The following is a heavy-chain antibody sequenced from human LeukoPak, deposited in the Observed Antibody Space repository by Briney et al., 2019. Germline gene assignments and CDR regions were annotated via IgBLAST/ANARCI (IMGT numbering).Heavy chain of an antibody. Sequence: GASVKVSCKASGYTFTSFGISWVRQAPGQGLEWMGWISAYNGNTHYAQKFQGRVTMTRDTSTSTVYMEMRSLRSDDTAVYYCARDKEWSLDYWGQGTLVTVPS. CDR1: GYTFTSFG. J-gene: IGHJ4*02. CDR3: ARDKEWSLDY. D-gene: IGHD3-3*01. CDR2: ISAYNGNT. V-gene: IGHV1-18*01.